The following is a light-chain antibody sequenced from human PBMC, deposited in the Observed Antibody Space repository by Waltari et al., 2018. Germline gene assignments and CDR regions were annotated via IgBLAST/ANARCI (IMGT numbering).Light chain of an antibody. V-gene: IGKV1D-8*01. CDR3: QQYYSFPWT. CDR1: QAISSY. CDR2: AAS. Sequence: VIWMTQSPSLLSASTGDRVTISCRMSQAISSYLAWYPQKPGKAPELLIYAASTLQSGVPSRFSGSGSGTDFTLTISCLQSEDFATYYCQQYYSFPWTFGQGTKVEIK. J-gene: IGKJ1*01.